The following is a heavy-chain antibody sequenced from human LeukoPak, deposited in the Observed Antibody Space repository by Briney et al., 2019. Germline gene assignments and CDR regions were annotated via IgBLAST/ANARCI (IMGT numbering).Heavy chain of an antibody. V-gene: IGHV3-74*01. CDR2: IKGDGIST. J-gene: IGHJ4*02. CDR3: AKDHYWSIDY. CDR1: GFYFSSNW. D-gene: IGHD3-3*01. Sequence: VQLGGSLRLSCAASGFYFSSNWMHWVRHAPGQGLVWVSRIKGDGISTNYADSVKGRFTISRDIAKNTLYLQMNSLRAEDTGVYYCAKDHYWSIDYWGRGTLVTVSS.